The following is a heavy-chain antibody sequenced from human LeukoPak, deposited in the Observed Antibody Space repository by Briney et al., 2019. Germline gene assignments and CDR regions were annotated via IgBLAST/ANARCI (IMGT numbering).Heavy chain of an antibody. Sequence: PGGSQRLSCAASGFIFSSYGMHWVRQAPGKGLEWVVVIAYDGSNKYYADSVKGRYTISRDNSENALYLQKNTLRAEDTAVYYCAKARIEGSYYFDYWGQGTLVTVSS. CDR1: GFIFSSYG. D-gene: IGHD1-26*01. V-gene: IGHV3-30*18. J-gene: IGHJ4*02. CDR2: IAYDGSNK. CDR3: AKARIEGSYYFDY.